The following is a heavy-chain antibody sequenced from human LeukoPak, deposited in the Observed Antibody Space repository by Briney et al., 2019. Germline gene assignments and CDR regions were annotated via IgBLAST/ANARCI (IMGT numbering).Heavy chain of an antibody. J-gene: IGHJ4*02. Sequence: PSETLSLTCTVSGGSISSSSYHWGWIRQPPGKGLEWIGSIYYSGSTYYNPSLKSRVTISVDTSKNQFSLKLSSVTAADTAVYYCARRIRDGYNPLSPYYFDYWGQGTLVTVSS. CDR1: GGSISSSSYH. CDR2: IYYSGST. D-gene: IGHD5-24*01. CDR3: ARRIRDGYNPLSPYYFDY. V-gene: IGHV4-39*07.